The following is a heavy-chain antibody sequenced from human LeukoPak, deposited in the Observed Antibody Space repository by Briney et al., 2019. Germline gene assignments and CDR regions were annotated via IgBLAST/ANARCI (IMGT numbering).Heavy chain of an antibody. Sequence: SETLSLTCSVFGGSISRYYWSWIRQPPGKGLEWIGYTHYSGSTSYNPSLKSRVIISVDTSKNQLSLKLSSVTAADTAVYYCARDLDNSGWYVFDYWGQGNLVTVSS. CDR2: THYSGST. D-gene: IGHD6-19*01. J-gene: IGHJ4*02. V-gene: IGHV4-59*01. CDR3: ARDLDNSGWYVFDY. CDR1: GGSISRYY.